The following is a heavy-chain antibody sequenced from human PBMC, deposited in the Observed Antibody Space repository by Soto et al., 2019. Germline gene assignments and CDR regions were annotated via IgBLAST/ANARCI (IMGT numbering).Heavy chain of an antibody. CDR3: AHRGYGDYPRDNWFDP. J-gene: IGHJ5*02. Sequence: QITLRESGPTLVKPTQTLTLTCTFSGFSLNTGGAGVGWIRPPPGKALEWLALIYWNDDKRYSPSLKSQLTITKDAPKNQVVPTMTNMDPVDTATYYCAHRGYGDYPRDNWFDPCGQGTLVTVSS. V-gene: IGHV2-5*01. CDR1: GFSLNTGGAG. D-gene: IGHD4-17*01. CDR2: IYWNDDK.